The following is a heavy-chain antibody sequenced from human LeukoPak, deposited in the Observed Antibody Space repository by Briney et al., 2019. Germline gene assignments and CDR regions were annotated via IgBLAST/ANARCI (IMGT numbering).Heavy chain of an antibody. J-gene: IGHJ4*02. CDR3: ATRYCSTTNCYAFDS. Sequence: GGSLRLSCAASGFTFSSYGMNWVRQAPGKGLEWVSSISSSSSYIYYADSVKGRFTISRDNAKNSLFLQMNSLRAEDTAVYYCATRYCSTTNCYAFDSWGQGTLVTVSS. V-gene: IGHV3-21*01. CDR2: ISSSSSYI. CDR1: GFTFSSYG. D-gene: IGHD2-2*01.